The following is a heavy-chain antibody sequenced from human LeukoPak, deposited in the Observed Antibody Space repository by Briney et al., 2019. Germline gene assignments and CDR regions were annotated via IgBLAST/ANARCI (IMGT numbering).Heavy chain of an antibody. V-gene: IGHV3-23*01. D-gene: IGHD2-15*01. Sequence: PGGSLRLSCAASGFSFGSYAMSWVRQAPGKGLEWVSSISGVSGSAYYVDSVKGRFTISRDNSENTLYLQMNSLRAEDTAVYYCAKSLGYCSGGSCAGFDPWGQGTLVTVSS. CDR3: AKSLGYCSGGSCAGFDP. J-gene: IGHJ5*02. CDR1: GFSFGSYA. CDR2: ISGVSGSA.